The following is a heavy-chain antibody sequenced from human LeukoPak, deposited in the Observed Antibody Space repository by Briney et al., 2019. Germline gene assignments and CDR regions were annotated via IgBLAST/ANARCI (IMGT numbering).Heavy chain of an antibody. CDR1: GGSISSSSYY. D-gene: IGHD3-3*01. Sequence: PSETLSLTCTVSGGSISSSSYYWGWIRQPPGKGLEWIGSIFYTGITYYNPSLKSRITISVDTSKNQFSLNLSSVTAADTAVYYCASRDRFTLFGGVDYWGQGILVTVSS. CDR3: ASRDRFTLFGGVDY. V-gene: IGHV4-39*01. J-gene: IGHJ4*02. CDR2: IFYTGIT.